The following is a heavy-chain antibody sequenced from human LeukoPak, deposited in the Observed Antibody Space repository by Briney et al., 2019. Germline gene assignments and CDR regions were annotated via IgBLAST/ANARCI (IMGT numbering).Heavy chain of an antibody. CDR1: GFTFSSYW. V-gene: IGHV3-7*01. CDR2: IKYDGTEK. D-gene: IGHD4-17*01. J-gene: IGHJ4*02. Sequence: GGSLRLSCTASGFTFSSYWMSWVRQAPGKGLEWVANIKYDGTEKLYVGSVEGRFTISRDNAKNSLYLQLNSLRAEDAAVYYCTRDEGATVTTFRFDYWGQGTLVTVSS. CDR3: TRDEGATVTTFRFDY.